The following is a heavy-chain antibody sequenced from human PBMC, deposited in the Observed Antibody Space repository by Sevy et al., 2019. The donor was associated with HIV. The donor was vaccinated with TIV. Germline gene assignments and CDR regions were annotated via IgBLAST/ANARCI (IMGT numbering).Heavy chain of an antibody. J-gene: IGHJ4*02. CDR3: ASDILTGSDY. V-gene: IGHV3-30*02. CDR2: IWYDGSDK. D-gene: IGHD3-9*01. CDR1: GFTFSSYD. Sequence: GGSLRLSCAASGFTFSSYDMHWVRQAPGKGLEWVAFIWYDGSDKYYADSVKGRFAISRDNSKNTLYLQMNTLRIEDTAVYYCASDILTGSDYWGQGTLVTVSS.